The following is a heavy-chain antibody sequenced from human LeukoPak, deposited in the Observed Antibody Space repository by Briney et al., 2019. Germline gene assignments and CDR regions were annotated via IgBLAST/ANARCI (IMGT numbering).Heavy chain of an antibody. CDR3: AKDGESYDFWSGYPPRGYYYYYMDV. Sequence: GGSLRLSCAASGFTFDDYAMHWVRQAPGKGLEWVSLISGDGGSTYYADSVKGRFTISRDNSKNSLYLQMNSLRTEDPALYSCAKDGESYDFWSGYPPRGYYYYYMDVWGKGTTVTVSS. D-gene: IGHD3-3*01. V-gene: IGHV3-43*02. CDR1: GFTFDDYA. CDR2: ISGDGGST. J-gene: IGHJ6*03.